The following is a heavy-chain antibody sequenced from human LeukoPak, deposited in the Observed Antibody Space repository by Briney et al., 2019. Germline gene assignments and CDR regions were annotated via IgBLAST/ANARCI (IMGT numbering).Heavy chain of an antibody. CDR1: GGSFSGYY. J-gene: IGHJ4*02. V-gene: IGHV4-34*01. D-gene: IGHD3-22*01. CDR3: ARQGSGYYDY. Sequence: SETLSLTCTVYGGSFSGYYWSWIRQPPGKGLEWIGEINHSGSTNYNPSLKSRVTISVDTSKNQFSLKLSSVTAADTAVYYCARQGSGYYDYWGQGTLVTVSS. CDR2: INHSGST.